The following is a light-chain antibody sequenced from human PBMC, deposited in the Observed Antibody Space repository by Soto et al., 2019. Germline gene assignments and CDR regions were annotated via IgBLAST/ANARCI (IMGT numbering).Light chain of an antibody. Sequence: QSALTQPASVSGSPGQSITISCTGTNSDIGNYKYVSCYQQHPGKVPKLMIYEVSNRPSGVSNRFSGSKSGNTASLTISGLQAEDEADYYCSSYIGSESGVFGGGTKLTVL. V-gene: IGLV2-14*01. CDR2: EVS. J-gene: IGLJ3*02. CDR1: NSDIGNYKY. CDR3: SSYIGSESGV.